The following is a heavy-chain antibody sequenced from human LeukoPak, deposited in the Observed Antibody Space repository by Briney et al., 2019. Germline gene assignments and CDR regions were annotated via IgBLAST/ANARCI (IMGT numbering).Heavy chain of an antibody. D-gene: IGHD3-22*01. CDR2: ISSSSSTI. CDR1: GFTFSSYS. J-gene: IGHJ4*02. Sequence: GGSLRLSCAASGFTFSSYSMNWVRQAPGKGLEWVSYISSSSSTIYYADSVKGRFTISRDNAKNSLYLQMNSLRAEDTAVYYCARGYRITMIVESDYWGQGTLVTVSS. V-gene: IGHV3-48*04. CDR3: ARGYRITMIVESDY.